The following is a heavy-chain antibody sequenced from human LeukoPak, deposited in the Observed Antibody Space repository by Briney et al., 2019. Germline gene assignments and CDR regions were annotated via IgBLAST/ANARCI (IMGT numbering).Heavy chain of an antibody. Sequence: GGSLRLSCAASGFTFSRYAMSWVRQAPGKGLEWVSAITDSGGDTYHADSVKGRLTISRDNSKNALYLQMNSLRAEDTATYYCAKGHGEYCDGRCSSRILDYWGQGSLVIVSS. J-gene: IGHJ4*02. CDR2: ITDSGGDT. CDR3: AKGHGEYCDGRCSSRILDY. CDR1: GFTFSRYA. D-gene: IGHD2-21*01. V-gene: IGHV3-23*01.